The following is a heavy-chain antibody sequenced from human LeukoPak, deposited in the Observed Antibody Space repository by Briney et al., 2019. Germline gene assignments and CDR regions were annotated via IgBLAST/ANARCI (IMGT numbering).Heavy chain of an antibody. Sequence: GGSLRLSCAASGFTFSSYWMHWVRQAPGKGLEWVAVIWYDGSNKYYADSVKGRFTISRDNSKNTLYLQMNSLRAEDTAVYYCARGRSRNYYFDYWGQGTLVTVSS. CDR1: GFTFSSYW. D-gene: IGHD1-7*01. CDR3: ARGRSRNYYFDY. CDR2: IWYDGSNK. V-gene: IGHV3-33*08. J-gene: IGHJ4*02.